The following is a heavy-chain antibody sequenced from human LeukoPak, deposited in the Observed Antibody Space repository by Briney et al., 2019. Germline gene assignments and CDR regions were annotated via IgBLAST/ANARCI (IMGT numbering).Heavy chain of an antibody. D-gene: IGHD6-13*01. CDR1: GFTFDDYA. CDR2: ISWNSGSI. V-gene: IGHV3-9*01. J-gene: IGHJ4*02. CDR3: AKDSSSWHTGGFDY. Sequence: GGSLRLSCAASGFTFDDYAMHWVRQAPGKGLEWVSGISWNSGSIGYADSVKGRFTISRDNAKNSLYLQMNSLRAEDTALYYCAKDSSSWHTGGFDYWGQGTLVTVSS.